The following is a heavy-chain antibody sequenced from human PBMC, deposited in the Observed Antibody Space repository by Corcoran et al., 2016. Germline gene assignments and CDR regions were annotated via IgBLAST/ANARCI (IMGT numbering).Heavy chain of an antibody. J-gene: IGHJ4*02. CDR1: GGTFSSYA. D-gene: IGHD1-26*01. CDR3: ARSAAVGATTYTYFDY. CDR2: IIPIFGTA. Sequence: QVQLVQSGAEVKKPGSSVKVSCKASGGTFSSYAISWVRQAPGQGLEWMGGIIPIFGTANYAQKFQGRVTITTDESTSTADMELSSLRSEDTAVYYCARSAAVGATTYTYFDYWGQGTLVTVSS. V-gene: IGHV1-69*01.